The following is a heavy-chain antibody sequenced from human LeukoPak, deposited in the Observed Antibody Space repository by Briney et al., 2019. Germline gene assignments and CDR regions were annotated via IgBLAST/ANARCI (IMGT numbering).Heavy chain of an antibody. CDR2: INHSGST. CDR3: ARAKGVRCLDY. D-gene: IGHD4-17*01. CDR1: GGSFSGYY. V-gene: IGHV4-34*01. J-gene: IGHJ4*02. Sequence: SETLSLTCAVYGGSFSGYYWSWIRQPPGKGLEWIGEINHSGSTNYNPSLKSRVTISVDTSKNQFSLKLSSVTAADTAVYYCARAKGVRCLDYWGQGTLVTASS.